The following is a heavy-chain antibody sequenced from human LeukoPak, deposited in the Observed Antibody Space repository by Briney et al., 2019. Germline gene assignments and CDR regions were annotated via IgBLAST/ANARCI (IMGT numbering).Heavy chain of an antibody. CDR3: ARDVSSSWGGPYKWFDP. CDR2: ISSSGSTI. J-gene: IGHJ5*02. V-gene: IGHV3-48*04. Sequence: PGRSLRLSCAASGFTFSSYAMHWIRQAPGKGLEWVSYISSSGSTIYYADSVKGRFAISRDNAKNSLYLQMNSLRAEDTAVYYCARDVSSSWGGPYKWFDPWGQGTLVTVSS. D-gene: IGHD6-13*01. CDR1: GFTFSSYA.